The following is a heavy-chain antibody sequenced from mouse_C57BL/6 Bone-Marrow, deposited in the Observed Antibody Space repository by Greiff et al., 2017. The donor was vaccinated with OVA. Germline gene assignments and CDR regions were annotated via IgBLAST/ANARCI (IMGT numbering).Heavy chain of an antibody. J-gene: IGHJ3*01. CDR2: INPNNGGT. V-gene: IGHV1-18*01. CDR1: GYTFTDYN. Sequence: EVQLQQSGPELVKPGASVKIPCKASGYTFTDYNMDWVKQSHGKSLEWIGDINPNNGGTIYNQKFKGKATLTVDKSSSTAYMELRSLTSEDTAVYYCARFEGSNYVAWFAYWGQGTLVTVSA. CDR3: ARFEGSNYVAWFAY. D-gene: IGHD2-5*01.